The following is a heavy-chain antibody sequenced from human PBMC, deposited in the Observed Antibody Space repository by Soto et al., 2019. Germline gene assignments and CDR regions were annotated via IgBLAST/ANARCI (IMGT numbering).Heavy chain of an antibody. CDR3: ARDDYRSLGVAGIGGWFAP. Sequence: ASVKVSCKASGYTFTSYYMHWVRQAPGQGLEWMGIINPSGSSTSYAQKFQGRVTMTRDTSTSTVYMELSSLRSEDTAVYYCARDDYRSLGVAGIGGWFAPWGQGTLVTVSS. D-gene: IGHD6-19*01. CDR2: INPSGSST. J-gene: IGHJ5*02. V-gene: IGHV1-46*01. CDR1: GYTFTSYY.